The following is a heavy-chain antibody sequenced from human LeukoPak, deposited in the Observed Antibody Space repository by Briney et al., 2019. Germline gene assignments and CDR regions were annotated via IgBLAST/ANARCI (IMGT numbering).Heavy chain of an antibody. CDR3: AGDIGPDAFDI. CDR1: GFTVSSNY. Sequence: GGSLRLSCAASGFTVSSNYMSWVRQAPGKGLEWVSAISGSGGSTYYADSVKGRFTISRDNSKNTLYLQMNSLRAEDTAVYYCAGDIGPDAFDIWGQGTMVTVSS. V-gene: IGHV3-23*01. CDR2: ISGSGGST. J-gene: IGHJ3*02. D-gene: IGHD5-12*01.